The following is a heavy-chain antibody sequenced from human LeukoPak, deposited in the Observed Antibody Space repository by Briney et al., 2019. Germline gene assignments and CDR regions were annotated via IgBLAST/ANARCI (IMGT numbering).Heavy chain of an antibody. V-gene: IGHV4-59*08. CDR2: IYYSGST. CDR1: GGSISSYY. Sequence: SETLSFSCTVSGGSISSYYWSWIRQPPGKGLEWIGYIYYSGSTNYNPSLKSRVTISVDTSKNQFSLKLNSMTAADTAVYYCARHGRANGLDIWGQGTMVTVSS. D-gene: IGHD2-8*01. J-gene: IGHJ3*02. CDR3: ARHGRANGLDI.